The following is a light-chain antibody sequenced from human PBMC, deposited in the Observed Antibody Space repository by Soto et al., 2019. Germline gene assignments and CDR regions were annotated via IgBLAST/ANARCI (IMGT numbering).Light chain of an antibody. CDR2: KSS. CDR3: QQFNTSPWT. CDR1: QGVSIW. V-gene: IGKV1-5*03. J-gene: IGKJ1*01. Sequence: DIQMTQSPSTLSASEGDRVTISCRASQGVSIWLAWYQQKPGRAPKLLIYKSSILESGVPLRLSGSGSGTEFTLTISSLQPDDFATYYCQQFNTSPWTFGQGTKVDIK.